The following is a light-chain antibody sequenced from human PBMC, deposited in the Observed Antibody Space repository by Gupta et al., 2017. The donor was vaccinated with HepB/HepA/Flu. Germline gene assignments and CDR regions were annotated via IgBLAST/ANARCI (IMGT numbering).Light chain of an antibody. V-gene: IGLV3-1*01. Sequence: SYELTQPPSVSVSPGQTARITCSGDKLGDKYACWYQQKPGQSPVLVIYQDIKRPSGIPERFSGSNSGNTATLTISGTQAMDEADYYCQAWDSTTNVFGTGTKVTVL. CDR3: QAWDSTTNV. CDR2: QDI. J-gene: IGLJ1*01. CDR1: KLGDKY.